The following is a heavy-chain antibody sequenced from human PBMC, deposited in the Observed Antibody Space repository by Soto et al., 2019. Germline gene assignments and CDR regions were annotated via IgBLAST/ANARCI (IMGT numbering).Heavy chain of an antibody. CDR3: ARHHVRGRTIAGAVEF. D-gene: IGHD1-26*01. V-gene: IGHV4-34*01. Sequence: SETLSLTCAVYRGALSGYSWNWIRQPPGKALEWIGAFNHSGNPNYNPSLKSRVTISVDTSKSQLFLNLSSVTAADTAMYYCARHHVRGRTIAGAVEFWGQGTLVTVSS. CDR2: FNHSGNP. J-gene: IGHJ4*02. CDR1: RGALSGYS.